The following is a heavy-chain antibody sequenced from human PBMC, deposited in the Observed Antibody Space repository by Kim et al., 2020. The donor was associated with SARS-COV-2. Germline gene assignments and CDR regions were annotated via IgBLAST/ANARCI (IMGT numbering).Heavy chain of an antibody. CDR1: GGSVSSGSYY. CDR3: ARDLGFSSWLGYYYYGMDV. CDR2: IYYSGST. J-gene: IGHJ6*02. V-gene: IGHV4-61*01. D-gene: IGHD6-13*01. Sequence: SETLSLTCTVSGGSVSSGSYYWSWIRQPPGKGLEWIGYIYYSGSTNYNPSLKSRVTISVDTSKNQFSLKLSSVTAADTAVYYCARDLGFSSWLGYYYYGMDVWGQGTTVTVS.